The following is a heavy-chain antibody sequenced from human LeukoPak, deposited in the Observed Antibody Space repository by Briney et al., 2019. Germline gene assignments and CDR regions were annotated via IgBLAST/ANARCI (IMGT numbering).Heavy chain of an antibody. D-gene: IGHD3-10*01. V-gene: IGHV4-34*01. CDR1: GGSFSGYY. Sequence: SETLSLTCAVYGGSFSGYYWSWIRQPPGKGLEWIGEINHSGSTNYNPSLKSRLTISVDTSKKQFSLKLSSVTAADTAVYYCASLYGSGFSLDYWGQGTLVTVSS. J-gene: IGHJ4*02. CDR3: ASLYGSGFSLDY. CDR2: INHSGST.